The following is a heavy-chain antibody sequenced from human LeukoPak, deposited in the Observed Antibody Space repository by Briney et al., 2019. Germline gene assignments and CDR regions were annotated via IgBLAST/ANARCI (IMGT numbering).Heavy chain of an antibody. V-gene: IGHV3-30*02. D-gene: IGHD6-13*01. J-gene: IGHJ4*02. CDR3: GKGGHSSSWYVDY. CDR2: IWYDGGNE. Sequence: PGGSLRLSCAASGFTFSTYGMHWVRQPPGKGLEWVAVIWYDGGNEYYADSVKGRFTISRDNSKNTLYLQMNSLRTDDTAVYYCGKGGHSSSWYVDYWGQGTLVTVSS. CDR1: GFTFSTYG.